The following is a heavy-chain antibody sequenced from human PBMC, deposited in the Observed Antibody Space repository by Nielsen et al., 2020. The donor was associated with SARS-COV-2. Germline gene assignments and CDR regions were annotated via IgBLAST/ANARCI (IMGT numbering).Heavy chain of an antibody. Sequence: GGSLRLSCAASGFTFSSYAMHWVRQAPGKGLEWVAVISYDGSNKYYADSVKGRFTISRDNSKNTLYLQMNSLRAEDTAVYYCARAGSSSWHLVPTVGWGQGTLVTVSS. J-gene: IGHJ4*02. D-gene: IGHD6-13*01. V-gene: IGHV3-30*04. CDR2: ISYDGSNK. CDR1: GFTFSSYA. CDR3: ARAGSSSWHLVPTVG.